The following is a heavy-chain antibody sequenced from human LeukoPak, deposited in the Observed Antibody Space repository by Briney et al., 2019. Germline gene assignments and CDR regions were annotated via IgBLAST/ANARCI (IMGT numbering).Heavy chain of an antibody. CDR1: GYTFTGYY. CDR3: ARDGNFDY. J-gene: IGHJ4*02. D-gene: IGHD1-1*01. Sequence: GASVKVSCKASGYTFTGYYIDWVRQAPGQGLEWMGWINSDSGGTNYAQKFQGRVTMTRDTSTSTAYMELSRLRSDDTAVYYCARDGNFDYWGQGTLVTVSS. CDR2: INSDSGGT. V-gene: IGHV1-2*02.